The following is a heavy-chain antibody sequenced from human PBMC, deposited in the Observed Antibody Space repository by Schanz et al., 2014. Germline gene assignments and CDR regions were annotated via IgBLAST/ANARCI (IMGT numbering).Heavy chain of an antibody. D-gene: IGHD2-21*01. J-gene: IGHJ4*02. Sequence: EVQLLESGGGLVQPGESLRLSCAASGFSFSSYTMSWVRQAPGKGLQWVSSLSGDGGTTHYADSVKGRFTISRDNSNNTVYLQMNTLRAEDTAVYYCAREDCSATSCYFRYWGQGTLVTVSS. V-gene: IGHV3-23*01. CDR2: LSGDGGTT. CDR3: AREDCSATSCYFRY. CDR1: GFSFSSYT.